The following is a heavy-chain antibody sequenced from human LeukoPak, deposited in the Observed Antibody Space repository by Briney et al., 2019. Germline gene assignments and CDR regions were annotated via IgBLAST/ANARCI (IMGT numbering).Heavy chain of an antibody. D-gene: IGHD6-13*01. J-gene: IGHJ4*02. CDR1: GGSFSGNY. CDR3: ARGQRGSSRDFDY. V-gene: IGHV4-34*01. CDR2: INHSGST. Sequence: SETLSLTCAVYGGSFSGNYWSWIRQPPGKGLEWIGEINHSGSTNYNPSLKSRVTISVDTSKNQFSLKLSSVTAADTAVYYCARGQRGSSRDFDYWGQGTLVTVSS.